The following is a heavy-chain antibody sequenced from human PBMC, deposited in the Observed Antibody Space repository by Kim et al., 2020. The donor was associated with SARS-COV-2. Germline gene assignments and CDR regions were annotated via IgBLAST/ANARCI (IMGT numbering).Heavy chain of an antibody. CDR2: ISSSLSSI. J-gene: IGHJ6*02. CDR3: ARPVKIFGVVIINHGMDV. Sequence: GGSLRLSCAASGFSLSSYTMHWVRQAPGKGLEWVSSISSSLSSIYYGDSVKGRFTLSRDNAKNSLYLQMNSLRAEDTAVYYCARPVKIFGVVIINHGMDVWGQGTTVTVSS. D-gene: IGHD3-3*01. V-gene: IGHV3-21*01. CDR1: GFSLSSYT.